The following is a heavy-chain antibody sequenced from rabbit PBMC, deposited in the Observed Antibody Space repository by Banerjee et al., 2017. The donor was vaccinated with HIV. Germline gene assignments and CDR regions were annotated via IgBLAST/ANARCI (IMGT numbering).Heavy chain of an antibody. J-gene: IGHJ6*01. CDR3: ARWYIFYGMDL. CDR2: IYAGGSGST. D-gene: IGHD1-1*01. CDR1: GFSFSPTYN. V-gene: IGHV1S45*01. Sequence: QEQLEESGGDLVKPEGSLTLTCTASGFSFSPTYNMYWVRQAPGKGLEWIGTIYAGGSGSTDYASWAKGRFTISKTSSTTVTLQMTSLTAADTATYFCARWYIFYGMDLWGQGTLVTVS.